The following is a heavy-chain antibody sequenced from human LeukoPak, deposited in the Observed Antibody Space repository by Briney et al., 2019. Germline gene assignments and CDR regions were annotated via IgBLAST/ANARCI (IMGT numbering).Heavy chain of an antibody. V-gene: IGHV4-34*01. CDR1: GVSFSAYY. D-gene: IGHD3-16*01. CDR3: ARGRLRTNFDY. Sequence: SETLSLTCGVYGVSFSAYYWSWIRQPPGKGLEWIGETTHSGGTNYNPSLKSRVSILGDTSRNQFSLKLTSVTAADTAVYYCARGRLRTNFDYWGQGTLVTVSS. J-gene: IGHJ4*02. CDR2: TTHSGGT.